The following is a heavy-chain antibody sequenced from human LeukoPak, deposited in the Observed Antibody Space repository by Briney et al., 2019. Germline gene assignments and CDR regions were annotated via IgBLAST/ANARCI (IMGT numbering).Heavy chain of an antibody. Sequence: GGSLRLSYAASGFPFRSYWMSWVRQDPGKRLEWVANIKQDGSETYYVDSVKGRFTISRDNARSSVYLQMNSLRAEDTAVYYCVRDYCSGVTCYTGYWGQGTLVTVSS. CDR2: IKQDGSET. CDR3: VRDYCSGVTCYTGY. CDR1: GFPFRSYW. V-gene: IGHV3-7*05. D-gene: IGHD2-15*01. J-gene: IGHJ4*02.